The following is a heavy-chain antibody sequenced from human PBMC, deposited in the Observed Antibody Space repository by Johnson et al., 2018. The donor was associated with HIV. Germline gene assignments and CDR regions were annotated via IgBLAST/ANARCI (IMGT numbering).Heavy chain of an antibody. CDR2: ISYDGSNK. J-gene: IGHJ3*02. Sequence: VQVVESGGGVVQPGRSLRLSCAASGFTFSSYAMHWVRQAPGKGLEWVAVISYDGSNKYYADSVKGLFTISRDNSKNTLYLQMNSLRAEDTAVYYCARGKSGYSSGWADAFDIWGQGTMVTVSS. D-gene: IGHD6-19*01. V-gene: IGHV3-30*04. CDR1: GFTFSSYA. CDR3: ARGKSGYSSGWADAFDI.